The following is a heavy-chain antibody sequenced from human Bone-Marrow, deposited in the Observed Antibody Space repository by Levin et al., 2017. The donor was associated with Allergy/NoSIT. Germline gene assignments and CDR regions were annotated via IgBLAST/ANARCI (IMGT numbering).Heavy chain of an antibody. V-gene: IGHV4-59*08. CDR2: IYSSGST. Sequence: GSLRLSCNVSGGSVSNYYLSWIRQPPGRGLEWLGYIYSSGSTNYNPSLKSRVTISADSSKRQVSLKVNSVTAADMAVYYCARHDDFWGGHYGMDVWGQGTAVIVSS. J-gene: IGHJ6*02. CDR1: GGSVSNYY. D-gene: IGHD3-3*01. CDR3: ARHDDFWGGHYGMDV.